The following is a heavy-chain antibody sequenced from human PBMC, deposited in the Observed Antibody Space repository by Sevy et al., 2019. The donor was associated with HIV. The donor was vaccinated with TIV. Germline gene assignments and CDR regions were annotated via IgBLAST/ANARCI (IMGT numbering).Heavy chain of an antibody. Sequence: GGSLRLSCAASGFTFSSYSMNWVRQAPGKGLEWVSYISSSSTIYYADSVKGRFTISRDNAKNSLYLQMNSLRDEETAVYYCARAHYYGSGSSAQFDYWGQGTLVTVSS. V-gene: IGHV3-48*02. CDR2: ISSSSTI. D-gene: IGHD3-10*01. J-gene: IGHJ4*02. CDR3: ARAHYYGSGSSAQFDY. CDR1: GFTFSSYS.